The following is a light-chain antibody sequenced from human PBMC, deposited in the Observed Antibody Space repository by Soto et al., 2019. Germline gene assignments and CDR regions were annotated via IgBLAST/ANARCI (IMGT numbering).Light chain of an antibody. CDR2: GVS. CDR3: SSFTSSYFYV. J-gene: IGLJ1*01. Sequence: ALTQPASVSGSPGQSIAISCTGSGSDVGGYNYVSWYQQHPGKAPKLIIYGVSHRPSGVSPRFSASRSAYTASLTIPGLQHEDEADYYCSSFTSSYFYVFGPGTKVTVL. CDR1: GSDVGGYNY. V-gene: IGLV2-14*01.